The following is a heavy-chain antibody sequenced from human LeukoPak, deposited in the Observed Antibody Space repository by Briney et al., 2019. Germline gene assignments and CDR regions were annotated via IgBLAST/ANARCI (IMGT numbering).Heavy chain of an antibody. CDR3: TRYNNDHFDY. V-gene: IGHV3-33*08. D-gene: IGHD1-14*01. CDR1: GFSFSTYW. J-gene: IGHJ4*02. Sequence: GGSLRLSCAASGFSFSTYWMAWLRQAPGKGLEWVAVIAYDGSRAFYADSVKGRFTISRDNSKNTMSVQMDDLRAEDTAVYYCTRYNNDHFDYWGQGTLVTVSS. CDR2: IAYDGSRA.